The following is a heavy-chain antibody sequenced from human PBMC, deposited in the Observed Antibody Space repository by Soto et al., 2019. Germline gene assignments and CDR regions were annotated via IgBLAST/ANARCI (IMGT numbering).Heavy chain of an antibody. CDR3: ASDRTDYDSSGYYYLGYFDY. V-gene: IGHV1-18*01. CDR1: GYTFTSYG. Sequence: ASVKVSCKASGYTFTSYGISWVRQAPGQRLEWMGWISAYNGNTNYAQKLQGRVTMTTDTSTSTAYMEMRSLRSDDTAVYYCASDRTDYDSSGYYYLGYFDYWGQGTLVTVSS. D-gene: IGHD3-22*01. CDR2: ISAYNGNT. J-gene: IGHJ4*02.